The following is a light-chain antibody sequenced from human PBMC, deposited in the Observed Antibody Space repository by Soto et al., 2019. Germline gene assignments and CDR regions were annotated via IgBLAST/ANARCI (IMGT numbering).Light chain of an antibody. CDR2: DAS. J-gene: IGKJ1*01. Sequence: EIVLTQSPGTLSLSPGERATLSSRASQSVSSSYLAWYQQKPGQAPRLLIYDASNRATGIPDRFSGSGSGTDFTLTISRLEPEDFAVYYCQQYGSSGTFGQGTKVDIK. CDR1: QSVSSSY. V-gene: IGKV3-20*01. CDR3: QQYGSSGT.